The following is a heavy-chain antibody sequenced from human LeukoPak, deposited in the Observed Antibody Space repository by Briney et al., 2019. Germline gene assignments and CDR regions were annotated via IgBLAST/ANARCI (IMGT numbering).Heavy chain of an antibody. V-gene: IGHV3-48*03. CDR3: ARDLQLWLGAFDI. CDR2: ISSSGSTM. D-gene: IGHD5-18*01. J-gene: IGHJ3*02. Sequence: GGSLRLSCAASGFTFSSYEMNWVRQAPGKGLEWVSYISSSGSTMYYADSVKGRFTISRDNAKNSLYLQMNSLRAEDTAVYYCARDLQLWLGAFDIWGQGTMVTASS. CDR1: GFTFSSYE.